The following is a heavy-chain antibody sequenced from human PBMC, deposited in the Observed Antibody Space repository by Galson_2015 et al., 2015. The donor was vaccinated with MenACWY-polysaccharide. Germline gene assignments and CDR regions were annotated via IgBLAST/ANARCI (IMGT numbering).Heavy chain of an antibody. CDR3: ARDNYCSGGSCYHSTRGAFDI. J-gene: IGHJ3*02. CDR1: GYTFTSYG. V-gene: IGHV1-18*01. D-gene: IGHD2-15*01. CDR2: ISAYNGNT. Sequence: SVKVSCKASGYTFTSYGISWVRQAPGQGLEWMGWISAYNGNTNYAQKLQGRVTMTTDTSTSTAYMELRSLRSDDTAVYYCARDNYCSGGSCYHSTRGAFDIWGQGTMVTVSS.